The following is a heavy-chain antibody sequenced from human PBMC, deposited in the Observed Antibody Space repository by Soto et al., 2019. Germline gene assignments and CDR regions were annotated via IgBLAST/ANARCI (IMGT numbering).Heavy chain of an antibody. CDR1: GFTFRSYD. V-gene: IGHV3-30*18. D-gene: IGHD6-19*01. CDR2: ISYDGSNK. CDR3: AKDLVPSRYSSSLYYFDY. J-gene: IGHJ4*02. Sequence: QAQLVESGGGVVQPGRPLRLSCAAYGFTFRSYDMHWVRHAPGKGLEWVAVISYDGSNKYYADSVKGRFTISRDNSKNTLYLQMNSLRVEDTAVYYCAKDLVPSRYSSSLYYFDYWGQGTLVTVSS.